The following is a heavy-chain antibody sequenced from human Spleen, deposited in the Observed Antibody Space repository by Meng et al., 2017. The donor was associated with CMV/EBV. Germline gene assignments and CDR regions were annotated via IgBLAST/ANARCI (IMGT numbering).Heavy chain of an antibody. V-gene: IGHV3-9*01. CDR1: GFTVSSNY. CDR3: AKADGYLYYFDY. J-gene: IGHJ4*02. Sequence: SLKISCAASGFTVSSNYMSWVRQAPGKGLEWVSGISWNSGSIGYADSVKGRFAISRDNAKNSLYLQMNSLRAEDTALYYCAKADGYLYYFDYWGQGTLVTVS. CDR2: ISWNSGSI. D-gene: IGHD5-18*01.